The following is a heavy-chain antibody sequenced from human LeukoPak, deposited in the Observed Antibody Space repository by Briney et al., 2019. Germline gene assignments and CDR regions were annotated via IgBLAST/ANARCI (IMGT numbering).Heavy chain of an antibody. CDR1: QFTFSTYW. V-gene: IGHV3-7*01. D-gene: IGHD6-6*01. Sequence: GGSLRLSCAASQFTFSTYWMSWFRQAAGKRLEWVANIKKDGSEKYYVDSVKGRFTISRDNAKNSLYLQMNSLRAEDTAVYYCARETHGSSSSDYWGQGTLVTVSS. J-gene: IGHJ4*02. CDR3: ARETHGSSSSDY. CDR2: IKKDGSEK.